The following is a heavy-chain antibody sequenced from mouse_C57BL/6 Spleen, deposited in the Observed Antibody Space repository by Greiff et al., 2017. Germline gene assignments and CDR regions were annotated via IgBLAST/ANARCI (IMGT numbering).Heavy chain of an antibody. CDR1: GYTFTSYW. CDR3: AISGGYFDY. J-gene: IGHJ2*01. D-gene: IGHD1-3*01. CDR2: IDPSDSYT. Sequence: VQLQQPGAELVMPGASVKLSCKASGYTFTSYWMHWVKQRPGQGLEWIGEIDPSDSYTNYNQKFKGKSTLTVDKSSSTAYMQLSSLTSEDSAVYYCAISGGYFDYWGQGTTLTVSS. V-gene: IGHV1-69*01.